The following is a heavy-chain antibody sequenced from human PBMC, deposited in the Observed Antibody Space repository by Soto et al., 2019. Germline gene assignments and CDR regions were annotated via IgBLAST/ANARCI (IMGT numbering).Heavy chain of an antibody. D-gene: IGHD2-2*01. CDR2: ISPVSGAA. CDR3: ATALGGRSTSCTLDY. J-gene: IGHJ4*02. Sequence: QVQLVQSGAEVKKPGSSVKVSCKASGGTFGSYAFSWVRQAPGQGLEWMGGISPVSGAAHYAQKFQGRVTITADESTSTAYMELSSLSSQDTAVYYCATALGGRSTSCTLDYWGQGTRVIVSS. CDR1: GGTFGSYA. V-gene: IGHV1-69*01.